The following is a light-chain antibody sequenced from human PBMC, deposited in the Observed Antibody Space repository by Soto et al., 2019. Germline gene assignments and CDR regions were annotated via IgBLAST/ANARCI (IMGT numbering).Light chain of an antibody. CDR2: GSF. Sequence: ELVMTQSPGTLSVSPGEGATLSCRASQSVRSNLAWYQQKPGQAPRLLIFGSFTRAPGVPSGFSGSGSGTEFTLTISSLQSEDFALYYCQQYDIWPWTFGQGTKVDIK. CDR1: QSVRSN. CDR3: QQYDIWPWT. J-gene: IGKJ1*01. V-gene: IGKV3-15*01.